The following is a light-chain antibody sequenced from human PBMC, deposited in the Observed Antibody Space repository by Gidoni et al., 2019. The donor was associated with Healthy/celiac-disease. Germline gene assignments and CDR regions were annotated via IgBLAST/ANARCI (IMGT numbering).Light chain of an antibody. CDR1: QSLVHSDGNTY. Sequence: DVVMTQSPLSLPVTLGQPASISCRSSQSLVHSDGNTYLNWFQQRPGQSPRRLIYKVSNRDSGVPDRCSGSGSGTDFILKISRVEAEDVGVYYCMQGTHWPPYTFGQGTKLEIK. CDR2: KVS. J-gene: IGKJ2*01. V-gene: IGKV2-30*02. CDR3: MQGTHWPPYT.